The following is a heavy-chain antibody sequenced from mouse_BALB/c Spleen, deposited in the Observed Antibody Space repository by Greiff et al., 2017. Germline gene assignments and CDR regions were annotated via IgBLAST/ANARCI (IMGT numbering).Heavy chain of an antibody. CDR2: INPYNDGT. CDR3: ARQGYDGEDGAMDY. J-gene: IGHJ4*01. Sequence: EVHLVESGPELVKPGASVKMSCKASGYTFTSYVMHWVKQKPGQGLEWIGYINPYNDGTKYNEKFKGKATLTSDKSSSTAYMELSSLTSEDSAVYYCARQGYDGEDGAMDYWGQGTSVTVSS. CDR1: GYTFTSYV. V-gene: IGHV1-14*01. D-gene: IGHD2-14*01.